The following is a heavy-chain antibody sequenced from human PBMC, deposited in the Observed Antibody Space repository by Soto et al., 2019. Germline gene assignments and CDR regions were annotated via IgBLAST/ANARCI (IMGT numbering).Heavy chain of an antibody. D-gene: IGHD4-17*01. Sequence: QVQLVASGGGVVQPGRSLRLSCAASGFTFSSYGMHWVRQAPGKGLEWVAVISYDGSNKYYADSVKGRFTISRDNSKNTLYLQMNSLRAEDTAVYYCAKDFALYGDPSTGWFDPWGQGTLVTVSS. CDR3: AKDFALYGDPSTGWFDP. V-gene: IGHV3-30*18. CDR2: ISYDGSNK. CDR1: GFTFSSYG. J-gene: IGHJ5*02.